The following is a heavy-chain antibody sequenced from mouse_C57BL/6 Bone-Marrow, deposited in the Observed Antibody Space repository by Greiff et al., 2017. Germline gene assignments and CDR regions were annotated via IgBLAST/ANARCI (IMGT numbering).Heavy chain of an antibody. CDR1: GYSITSDY. Sequence: VHVKQSGPGLAKPSQTLSLTCSVTGYSITSDYWNWIRKFPGNKLEYMGYISYSGSTYYNPSLKSRISITRDTSKNQYYLQLNSVTTEDTATYYCARRIYYYGSSYWYFDVWGTGTTVTVSS. D-gene: IGHD1-1*01. CDR3: ARRIYYYGSSYWYFDV. V-gene: IGHV3-8*01. CDR2: ISYSGST. J-gene: IGHJ1*03.